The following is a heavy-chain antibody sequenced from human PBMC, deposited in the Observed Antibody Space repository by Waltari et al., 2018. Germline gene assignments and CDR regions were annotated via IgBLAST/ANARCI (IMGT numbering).Heavy chain of an antibody. V-gene: IGHV4-34*01. CDR1: GGSFSGSY. CDR3: ARGLFTDCSGGSCYSGWFDP. Sequence: QVQLQQWGAGLLKPSETLSLTCAVYGGSFSGSYWSWIRQPPGQGLEWIGEINHSGSTNYNPSLKSRVTISVDTSKNQFSLKLSSVTAADTAVYYCARGLFTDCSGGSCYSGWFDPWGQGTLVTVSS. D-gene: IGHD2-15*01. CDR2: INHSGST. J-gene: IGHJ5*02.